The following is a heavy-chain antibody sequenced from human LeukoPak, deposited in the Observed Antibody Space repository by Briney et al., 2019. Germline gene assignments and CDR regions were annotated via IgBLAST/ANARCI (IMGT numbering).Heavy chain of an antibody. CDR1: GGSISSGSYS. V-gene: IGHV4-30-2*01. J-gene: IGHJ2*01. Sequence: KASETLSLTRAVSGGSISSGSYSWSWIRQPPGKGLEWIGYISHSGNTYYSPSLKSRVTISVDYSKDQFSLKLTSVTAADTAVYYCARYSTAWPYWYSDLWGRGTLVTVSS. D-gene: IGHD6-13*01. CDR2: ISHSGNT. CDR3: ARYSTAWPYWYSDL.